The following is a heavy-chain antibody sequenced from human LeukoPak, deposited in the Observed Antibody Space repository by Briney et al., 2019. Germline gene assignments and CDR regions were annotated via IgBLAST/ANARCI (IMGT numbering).Heavy chain of an antibody. Sequence: SETLSLTCAVSGGSISSGGYSWSWIRQPPGTGLEWIGYIYHSGSTYYNPSLKSRVTISVDRSKNQFSLKLSSVTAADTAVYYCARNRARSFDIWGQGTMVTVS. CDR2: IYHSGST. V-gene: IGHV4-30-2*01. CDR1: GGSISSGGYS. J-gene: IGHJ3*02. CDR3: ARNRARSFDI. D-gene: IGHD6-6*01.